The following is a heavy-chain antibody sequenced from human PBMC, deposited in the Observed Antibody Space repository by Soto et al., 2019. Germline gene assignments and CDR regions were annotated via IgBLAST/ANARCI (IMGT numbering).Heavy chain of an antibody. V-gene: IGHV1-18*04. D-gene: IGHD6-13*01. CDR1: GYFFTSYG. CDR3: ARLDSSSWYTQIDY. J-gene: IGHJ4*02. CDR2: ISPYNGKT. Sequence: QVQLVQSGGEVVQPGASVKVSCKASGYFFTSYGISWVRQAPGQGLEWMGWISPYNGKTKYAQNFQGRVTMTTDTSTYTAYMEVRSLRSDDPAVYYCARLDSSSWYTQIDYWGQGTLVTVSS.